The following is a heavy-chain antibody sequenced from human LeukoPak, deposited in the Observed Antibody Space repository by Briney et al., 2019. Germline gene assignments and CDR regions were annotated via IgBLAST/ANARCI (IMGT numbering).Heavy chain of an antibody. J-gene: IGHJ6*03. CDR3: ARDATVTTFKPYYYYYHMDV. CDR2: INPSGGST. V-gene: IGHV1-46*01. CDR1: AYTFTSYY. Sequence: ASVKVSCKASAYTFTSYYMHWVRQAPGQGLEWMGIINPSGGSTSYAQKFQGRVTMTRDMSTSTVYMELSSLRSEDTAVYYCARDATVTTFKPYYYYYHMDVWGKGTTVTVSS. D-gene: IGHD4-17*01.